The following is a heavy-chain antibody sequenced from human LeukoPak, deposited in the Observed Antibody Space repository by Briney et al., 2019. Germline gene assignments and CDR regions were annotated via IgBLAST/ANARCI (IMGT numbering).Heavy chain of an antibody. CDR2: IYPGDSDT. J-gene: IGHJ6*03. Sequence: GESLKISCKGSGYIFSNYWIGWVRQMPGKGLEWMGIIYPGDSDTRYSPSFQGQVTISADKSISTAYLQWSSLKASDTAMYYCARRKYSSSSVFSYYYMDVWGKGTTVTVSS. V-gene: IGHV5-51*01. CDR3: ARRKYSSSSVFSYYYMDV. D-gene: IGHD6-6*01. CDR1: GYIFSNYW.